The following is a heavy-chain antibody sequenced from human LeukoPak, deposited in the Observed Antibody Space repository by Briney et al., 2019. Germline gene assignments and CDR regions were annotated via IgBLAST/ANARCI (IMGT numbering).Heavy chain of an antibody. CDR3: AKAPPLQIG. CDR1: GFIVSSNY. Sequence: PGGSLRLSCAASGFIVSSNYITWVRQAPGKGLEWISVLYSGGATYYADSVKGRFTISRDNSKNTLYLQMNSLRAEDTAVYYCAKAPPLQIGWGQGTLVTVSS. J-gene: IGHJ4*02. CDR2: LYSGGAT. V-gene: IGHV3-53*05. D-gene: IGHD5-24*01.